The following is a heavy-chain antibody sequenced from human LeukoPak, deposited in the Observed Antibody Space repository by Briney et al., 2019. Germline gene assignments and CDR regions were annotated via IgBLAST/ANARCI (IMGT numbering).Heavy chain of an antibody. CDR1: GGSFSSYY. CDR3: ARVIPTRRGYFDY. D-gene: IGHD2-21*01. Sequence: SETLSLTCTVSGGSFSSYYWSWIRQPPGKGLEWIGSIYYSGSTDYNPSLKSRVTISVDTSKNQFSLKLSSVTAADTAVYYCARVIPTRRGYFDYWGQGTLVTVSS. V-gene: IGHV4-59*01. J-gene: IGHJ4*02. CDR2: IYYSGST.